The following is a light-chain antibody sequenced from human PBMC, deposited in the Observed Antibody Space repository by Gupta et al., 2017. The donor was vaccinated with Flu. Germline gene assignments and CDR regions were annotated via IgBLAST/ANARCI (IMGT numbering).Light chain of an antibody. Sequence: SGSPGQSITISCTGTNSDVGAYNYVSWFQQHPGKAPKLMIYEVTTRPSGVSNRFSASNSVNTASLTISGLQAEDEADYSCTQFTTTNTWVFG. J-gene: IGLJ3*02. V-gene: IGLV2-14*01. CDR3: TQFTTTNTWV. CDR1: NSDVGAYNY. CDR2: EVT.